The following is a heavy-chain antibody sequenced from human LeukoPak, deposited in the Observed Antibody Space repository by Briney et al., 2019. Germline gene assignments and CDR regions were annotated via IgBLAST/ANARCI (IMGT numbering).Heavy chain of an antibody. Sequence: SETLSLTCTVSGDSISSGSYYWSWIRQPAGKGLEWVGRIYTGGSTNYNPSLKSRLSISLDTSKNQFSLKLTSVTAADTAVYYCARGYYGRGDYWGQGTLVTVFS. CDR1: GDSISSGSYY. CDR2: IYTGGST. J-gene: IGHJ4*02. D-gene: IGHD3-10*02. CDR3: ARGYYGRGDY. V-gene: IGHV4-61*02.